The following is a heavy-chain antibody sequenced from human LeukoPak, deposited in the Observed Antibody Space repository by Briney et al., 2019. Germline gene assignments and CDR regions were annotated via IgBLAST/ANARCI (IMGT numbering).Heavy chain of an antibody. V-gene: IGHV4-4*02. CDR3: ARDPIEGGTTGTHGMDV. D-gene: IGHD4-17*01. J-gene: IGHJ6*02. CDR1: GGSLSSSNW. CDR2: IYHSGST. Sequence: PSETLSLTCAVSGGSLSSSNWWSWVRQPPGKGLEWIGEIYHSGSTNYNPSLKSRVTISVDKSKNQFSLKLSSVTAADTAVYYCARDPIEGGTTGTHGMDVWGQGTTVTVSS.